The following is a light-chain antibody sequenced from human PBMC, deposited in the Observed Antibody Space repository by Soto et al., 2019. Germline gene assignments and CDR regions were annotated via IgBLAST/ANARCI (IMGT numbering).Light chain of an antibody. CDR1: QSVSSSY. CDR2: GAS. Sequence: VLTQSAGTLSLTPEERATISSSAIQSVSSSYLAWYQQKPGQAPRLLIYGASSRATGIPDRFSGSGSGTDFTLTISRLEPEDFAVYYCQQYGSSPLWTFGQGTKA. V-gene: IGKV3-20*01. CDR3: QQYGSSPLWT. J-gene: IGKJ1*01.